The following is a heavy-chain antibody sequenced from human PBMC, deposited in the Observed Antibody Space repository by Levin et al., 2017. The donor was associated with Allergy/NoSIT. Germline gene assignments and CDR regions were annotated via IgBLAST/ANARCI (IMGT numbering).Heavy chain of an antibody. J-gene: IGHJ3*01. D-gene: IGHD6-13*01. Sequence: SQTLSLTCAVSGGSINSGGYFWSWIRQPAGKGLEWLGRMYTSGTTHYNPSLQSRVTISLDTSRSHFSLQLTSVTAADTAMYFCARSAAVSASSWPDDAFELWGQGTMVTVS. V-gene: IGHV4-61*02. CDR3: ARSAAVSASSWPDDAFEL. CDR1: GGSINSGGYF. CDR2: MYTSGTT.